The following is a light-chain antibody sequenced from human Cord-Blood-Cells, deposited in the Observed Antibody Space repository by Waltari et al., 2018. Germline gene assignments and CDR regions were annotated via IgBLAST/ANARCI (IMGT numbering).Light chain of an antibody. Sequence: EIVLTQSPATLSLSPGARATLPCRASQSVSSYLALYQQKPGQAPRLLIYDASNRATGIPARFSGSGSGTDFTLTISSLEPEDFAVYYCQQRSNWPPITFGQGTRLEIK. J-gene: IGKJ5*01. CDR3: QQRSNWPPIT. V-gene: IGKV3-11*01. CDR1: QSVSSY. CDR2: DAS.